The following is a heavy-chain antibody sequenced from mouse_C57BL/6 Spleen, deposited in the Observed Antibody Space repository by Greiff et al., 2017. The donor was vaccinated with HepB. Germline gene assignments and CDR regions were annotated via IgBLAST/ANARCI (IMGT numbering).Heavy chain of an antibody. CDR1: GFTFTSYW. V-gene: IGHV1-50*01. CDR3: ARRSTMVTTFDY. Sequence: VQLQQPGAELVKPGASVKLSCTASGFTFTSYWMQWVKQRPGQGLEWIGEIDPSDSYPNYHQKFTGKATLTVDTSSSTAYMQLSSLTSEDAAVYYCARRSTMVTTFDYWGQGTTLTVSS. CDR2: IDPSDSYP. D-gene: IGHD2-2*01. J-gene: IGHJ2*01.